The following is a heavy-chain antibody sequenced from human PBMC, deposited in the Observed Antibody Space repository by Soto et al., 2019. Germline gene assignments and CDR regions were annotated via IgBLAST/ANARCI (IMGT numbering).Heavy chain of an antibody. CDR3: AKDERGGSGSYCVY. CDR1: GFTFSSYA. D-gene: IGHD3-10*01. J-gene: IGHJ4*02. Sequence: EVQLLESGGGLVQPGGSLRLSCAASGFTFSSYAMTWVRQAPGKGLEWVSGISGSGGSTYYADSVKGRFTVSRESSKNTLYLQMNILRAEDTAVYYCAKDERGGSGSYCVYWGQGTLVTVSS. CDR2: ISGSGGST. V-gene: IGHV3-23*01.